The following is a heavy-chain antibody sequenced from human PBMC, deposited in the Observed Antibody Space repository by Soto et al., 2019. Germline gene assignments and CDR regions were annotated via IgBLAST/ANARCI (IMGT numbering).Heavy chain of an antibody. CDR3: ARDFIVYDY. CDR2: IKQDGSEK. J-gene: IGHJ4*02. CDR1: GFTFSSYW. D-gene: IGHD2-21*01. Sequence: GGSLRLSCAASGFTFSSYWRSWVRQAPGKGLEWVANIKQDGSEKYYVDSVKGRFTTSRDNAKNSLYLQMNSLRAEDTAVYYCARDFIVYDYWGQGTLVTVSS. V-gene: IGHV3-7*01.